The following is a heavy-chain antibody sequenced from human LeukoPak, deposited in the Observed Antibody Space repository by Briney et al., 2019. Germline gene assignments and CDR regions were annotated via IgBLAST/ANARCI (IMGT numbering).Heavy chain of an antibody. D-gene: IGHD5-18*01. V-gene: IGHV3-9*01. CDR3: ASTADY. CDR1: GFTFSSYA. CDR2: ISWNSGSI. J-gene: IGHJ4*02. Sequence: GGSLRLSCAASGFTFSSYAMHWVRQAPGKGLEWVSGISWNSGSIGYADSVKGRFTISRDNAKNSLYLQMNSLRAEDTALYYCASTADYWGQGTLVTVSS.